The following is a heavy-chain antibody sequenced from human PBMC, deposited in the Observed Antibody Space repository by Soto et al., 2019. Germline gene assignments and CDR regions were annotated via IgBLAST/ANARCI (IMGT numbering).Heavy chain of an antibody. V-gene: IGHV2-5*02. D-gene: IGHD3-9*01. CDR2: IYWDDDK. Sequence: QITLKESGPTLVKPTQTLTLTCTFSGFSLSSTRMAVGWIRQPPGKALEWLALIYWDDDKRYSPFLKSRLTITKDTSKNQVVLTMSYMDPVDTARYPCAHMLVTGLGYHFDYWGQGTLATVSS. CDR3: AHMLVTGLGYHFDY. CDR1: GFSLSSTRMA. J-gene: IGHJ4*02.